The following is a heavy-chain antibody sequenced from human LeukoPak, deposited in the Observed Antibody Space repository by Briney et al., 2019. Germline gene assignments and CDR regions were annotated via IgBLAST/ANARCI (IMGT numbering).Heavy chain of an antibody. J-gene: IGHJ6*02. V-gene: IGHV3-53*04. D-gene: IGHD4-17*01. CDR3: ARDYHDGDYGPLYYYYGMDV. Sequence: HPGRSLTLSCAASGFTVSSNYMSCGRQAPGNGLGWVSSIYSGGTTNYADTVKGRFTISRHNSKNTLYLQMNSLRAEDTAVYYCARDYHDGDYGPLYYYYGMDVWGQGTTVTVSS. CDR1: GFTVSSNY. CDR2: IYSGGTT.